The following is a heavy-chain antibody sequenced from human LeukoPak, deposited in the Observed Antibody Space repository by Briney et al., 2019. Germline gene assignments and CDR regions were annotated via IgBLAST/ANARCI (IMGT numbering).Heavy chain of an antibody. CDR1: GGSISSSSYY. V-gene: IGHV4-39*07. J-gene: IGHJ6*02. CDR3: AREAVAGGSGSNYYYYGMDV. Sequence: SETLSLTCTVSGGSISSSSYYWGWIRQPPGKGLEWIGSIYYSGSTNYNPSLKSRVTISVDTSKNQFSLKLSSVTAADTAVYYCAREAVAGGSGSNYYYYGMDVWGQGTTVTVSS. D-gene: IGHD3-10*01. CDR2: IYYSGST.